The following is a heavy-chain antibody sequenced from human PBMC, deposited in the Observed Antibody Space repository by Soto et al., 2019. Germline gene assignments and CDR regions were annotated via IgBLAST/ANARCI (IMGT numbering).Heavy chain of an antibody. J-gene: IGHJ5*02. CDR3: SRQIYDSDTGPNCQNHFDP. D-gene: IGHD3-22*01. CDR1: GYSFAGYW. V-gene: IGHV5-10-1*01. Sequence: GESLKISCKGSGYSFAGYWITWVRQKPGKGLEWMGRIDPSDSQTYYSPSFRGHVTISVTKSITTVFLQWSSLRASDTAMYYCSRQIYDSDTGPNCQNHFDPWGQGTPVTVSS. CDR2: IDPSDSQT.